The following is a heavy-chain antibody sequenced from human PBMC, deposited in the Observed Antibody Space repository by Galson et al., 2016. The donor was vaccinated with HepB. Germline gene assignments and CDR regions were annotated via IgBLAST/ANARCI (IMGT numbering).Heavy chain of an antibody. CDR1: PFDLSSFD. J-gene: IGHJ4*02. Sequence: SLRLSCAGSPFDLSSFDMNWVRQAPGKGLEWVAYISRSASTIYYADSVKGRFTIPRDNAKNSLYMHMNSLRDEDTAVYYCARDRVLAGRPVDYLGQGTLVTVSS. CDR2: ISRSASTI. CDR3: ARDRVLAGRPVDY. V-gene: IGHV3-48*02. D-gene: IGHD6-19*01.